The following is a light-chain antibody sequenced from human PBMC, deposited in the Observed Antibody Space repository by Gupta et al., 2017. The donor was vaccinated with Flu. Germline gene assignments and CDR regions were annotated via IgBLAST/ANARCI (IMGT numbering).Light chain of an antibody. Sequence: QSVLTQPPSVSGAPGQRVTISCTWSRSNIGAGYDVHWYQQLPGTAPKLLIYGNSNRPSGVPDRFSGSKSGTSASLAITGLQAEDEADYYCQSYDSSLSGSVFGGGTKLTVL. CDR2: GNS. V-gene: IGLV1-40*01. J-gene: IGLJ3*02. CDR1: RSNIGAGYD. CDR3: QSYDSSLSGSV.